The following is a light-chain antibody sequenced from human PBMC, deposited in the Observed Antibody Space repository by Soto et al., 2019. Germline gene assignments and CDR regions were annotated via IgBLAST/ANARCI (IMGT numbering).Light chain of an antibody. CDR2: GAS. Sequence: EIVMTQSPATLSVSPGEGATLSCRASHSVDSSLAWYQQKPGQAPRLLIYGASTGATDIPARFSGSGSGTDFSLTISSLQSEDFAVYYCLQYHNWPLTFGGGTKVDIK. J-gene: IGKJ4*01. CDR3: LQYHNWPLT. CDR1: HSVDSS. V-gene: IGKV3-15*01.